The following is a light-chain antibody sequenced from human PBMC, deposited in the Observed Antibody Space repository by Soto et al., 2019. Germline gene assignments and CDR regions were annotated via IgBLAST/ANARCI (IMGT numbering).Light chain of an antibody. J-gene: IGKJ1*01. CDR1: QSVSNN. CDR2: GAS. Sequence: EIVMTQSPATLSLSPGERATLSCRASQSVSNNLAWYQKKPGQAPRLLIYGASTSATGIPARFSGSGSGTEFTLTISSLHSEDFAVYYCQQYNNWWTFGQGTKVEIK. CDR3: QQYNNWWT. V-gene: IGKV3-15*01.